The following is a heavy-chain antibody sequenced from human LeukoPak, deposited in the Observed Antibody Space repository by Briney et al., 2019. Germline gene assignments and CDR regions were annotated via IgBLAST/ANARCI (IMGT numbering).Heavy chain of an antibody. Sequence: SETLSLTCSVSSDSISTHSWSWIRQPAGKRLEWIGHISPSGNTNYNPSLKSRVTISLDTSKSQTSLKLSSVTAADTAVYYCARGQRRLQDYWGQGTLVTVSS. V-gene: IGHV4-4*07. CDR3: ARGQRRLQDY. CDR1: SDSISTHS. CDR2: ISPSGNT. J-gene: IGHJ4*02.